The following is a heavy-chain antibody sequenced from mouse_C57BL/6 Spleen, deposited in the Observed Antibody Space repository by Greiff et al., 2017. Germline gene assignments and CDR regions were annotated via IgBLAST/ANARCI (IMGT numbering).Heavy chain of an antibody. CDR2: ISDGGSYT. J-gene: IGHJ1*03. Sequence: EVQLVESGGGLVKPGGSLKLSCAASGFTFSSYAMSWVRQTPEKRLEWVATISDGGSYTYYPDNVKGRFTISRDNAKNNLYLQMSHLKSEDTAMYYCASPYYGSSYGYFDVWGTGTTVTVSS. D-gene: IGHD1-1*01. V-gene: IGHV5-4*01. CDR1: GFTFSSYA. CDR3: ASPYYGSSYGYFDV.